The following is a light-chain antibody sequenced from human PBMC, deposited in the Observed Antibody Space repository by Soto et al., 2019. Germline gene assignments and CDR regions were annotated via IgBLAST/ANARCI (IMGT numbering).Light chain of an antibody. V-gene: IGLV2-14*01. CDR2: DVS. CDR3: WSYTTSYTRHIV. CDR1: SSDVGGYNY. Sequence: QSVLTQPASVSGSPGQSITISCTGTSSDVGGYNYVSWYQQHPGKAPKFMIYDVSNRPSGVSNRFSGSKSGNTASLTISGLQAEDEAVYYCWSYTTSYTRHIVFGLRITVT. J-gene: IGLJ1*01.